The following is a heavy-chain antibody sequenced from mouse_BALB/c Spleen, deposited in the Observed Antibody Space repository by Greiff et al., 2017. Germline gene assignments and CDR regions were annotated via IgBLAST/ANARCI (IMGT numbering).Heavy chain of an antibody. J-gene: IGHJ2*01. CDR1: GDSITSGY. D-gene: IGHD2-10*02. V-gene: IGHV3-8*02. Sequence: EVKLQESGPSLVKPSQTLSLTCSVTGDSITSGYWNWIRKFPGNKLEYMGYISYSGSTYYNPSLKSRISITRDTSKNQYYLQLNSVTTEDTATYYCARYAPYGNYVDYWGQGTTLTVSS. CDR3: ARYAPYGNYVDY. CDR2: ISYSGST.